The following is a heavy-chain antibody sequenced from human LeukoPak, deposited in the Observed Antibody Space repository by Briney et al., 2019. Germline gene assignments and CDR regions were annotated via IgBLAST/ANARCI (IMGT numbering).Heavy chain of an antibody. CDR3: ARGGTATWLQLTGFYSFDV. V-gene: IGHV1-69*05. CDR1: GGTFSSHT. Sequence: GASVKVSCKTSGGTFSSHTINWVRQAPGQELEWMGGVIPMFGSAEYTQKFQGRVTITTDHSTNTAYMELRSLRYEDTAMYYCARGGTATWLQLTGFYSFDVWGQGTMVTVSS. CDR2: VIPMFGSA. D-gene: IGHD5-24*01. J-gene: IGHJ3*01.